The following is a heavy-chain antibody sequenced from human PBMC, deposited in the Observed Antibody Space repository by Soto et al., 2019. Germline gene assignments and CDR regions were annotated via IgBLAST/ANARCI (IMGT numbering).Heavy chain of an antibody. CDR3: ARGDSKDCSNGGCSFFYNHDMDV. J-gene: IGHJ6*03. CDR1: GYSFTDYH. V-gene: IGHV1-2*04. CDR2: INPKSGGT. D-gene: IGHD2-8*01. Sequence: DSVQVSCKASGYSFTDYHIHWVRQAPGQGLEWLGRINPKSGGTSTAQKFQGWVTMTTDTSISTASMELTRLTSDDTAIYYCARGDSKDCSNGGCSFFYNHDMDVWG.